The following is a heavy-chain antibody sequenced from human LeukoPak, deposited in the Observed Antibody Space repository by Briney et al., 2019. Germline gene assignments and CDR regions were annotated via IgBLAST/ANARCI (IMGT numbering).Heavy chain of an antibody. CDR2: IYTSGST. CDR1: GGSISSGSYY. J-gene: IGHJ5*02. D-gene: IGHD3-22*01. Sequence: SETLSLTCTVSGGSISSGSYYWSWIRQPAGKGLEWIGRIYTSGSTNYNPSLKSGVTISVDTSKNQFSLKLSSVTAADTAVYYCARDLTMIGPWGQGTLVTVSS. CDR3: ARDLTMIGP. V-gene: IGHV4-61*02.